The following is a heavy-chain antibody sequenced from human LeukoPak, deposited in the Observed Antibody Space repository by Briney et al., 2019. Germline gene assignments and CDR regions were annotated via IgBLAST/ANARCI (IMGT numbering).Heavy chain of an antibody. V-gene: IGHV3-23*01. Sequence: PGGSLRLSCAASGFTFSSYAMSWVRQAPGKGLEWVSAISGSGGSTYYADSVKGRFTISRDNAKSSLYLQMNSLRDEDTAVYYCARDRSYAFDYWGQGTLVTVSS. CDR2: ISGSGGST. CDR1: GFTFSSYA. CDR3: ARDRSYAFDY. D-gene: IGHD3-16*02. J-gene: IGHJ4*02.